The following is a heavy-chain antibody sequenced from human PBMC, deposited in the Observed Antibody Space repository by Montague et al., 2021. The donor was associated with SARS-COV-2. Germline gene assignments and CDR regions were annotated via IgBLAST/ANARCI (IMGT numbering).Heavy chain of an antibody. J-gene: IGHJ4*02. CDR3: ARHPLGYCSSTSCYVG. V-gene: IGHV4-59*08. Sequence: SETLSLTCTVSGGSISSYYWSWIRQPPGKGLEWIGYIYYSGSTNYNPSLKSRVTISVDTSKNQFSPKLSSVTAADTAVYYCARHPLGYCSSTSCYVGWGQGTLVTVSS. CDR1: GGSISSYY. D-gene: IGHD2-2*01. CDR2: IYYSGST.